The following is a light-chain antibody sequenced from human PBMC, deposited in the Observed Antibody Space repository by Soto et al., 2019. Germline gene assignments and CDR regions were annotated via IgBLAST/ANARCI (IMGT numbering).Light chain of an antibody. CDR2: GAS. CDR1: QSVSGN. CDR3: QQYDHWPFT. J-gene: IGKJ3*01. Sequence: EIVMTQSPATLSVSPGERATLSCRASQSVSGNLAWYQQKPGQAPRLLIYGASTRATGLPARFSGSGSGTEFTLPITSLQSEDFALYYCQQYDHWPFTFGPGTKVDIK. V-gene: IGKV3-15*01.